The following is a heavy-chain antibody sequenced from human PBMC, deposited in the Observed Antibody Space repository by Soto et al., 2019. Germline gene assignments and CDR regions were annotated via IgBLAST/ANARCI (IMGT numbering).Heavy chain of an antibody. CDR3: ARDVARGGNFDY. V-gene: IGHV4-31*03. J-gene: IGHJ4*02. D-gene: IGHD3-16*01. CDR1: GGSISSGGYY. Sequence: QVQLQESGPGLVKPSQTLSLTCTVSGGSISSGGYYWSWIRQHPGKGLEWIGYIYYSGSTYYNPPLKSRLTISVDTSKNQFSLKLSSVTAADTAVYYCARDVARGGNFDYWGQGTLVTVSS. CDR2: IYYSGST.